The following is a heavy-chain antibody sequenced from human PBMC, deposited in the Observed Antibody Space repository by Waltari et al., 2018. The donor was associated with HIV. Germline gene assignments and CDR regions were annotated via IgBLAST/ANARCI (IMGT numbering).Heavy chain of an antibody. CDR2: FYYSGDT. Sequence: QLQLQESGPGLVKSSETLSLICNVSGGSISSSSYYWGWIRQPPGKGLEWIGSFYYSGDTYSNPSLKSRVTISADTSNNYFSLKVRSVTDADTAMYYCARRSAAGTNQAFDHWGQGTLVTVSS. D-gene: IGHD6-13*01. V-gene: IGHV4-39*02. CDR3: ARRSAAGTNQAFDH. J-gene: IGHJ4*02. CDR1: GGSISSSSYY.